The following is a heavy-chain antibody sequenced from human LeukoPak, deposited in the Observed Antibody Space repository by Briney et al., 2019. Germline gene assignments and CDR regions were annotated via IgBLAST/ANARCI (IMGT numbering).Heavy chain of an antibody. J-gene: IGHJ5*02. CDR1: GGSFSGYY. CDR2: INHSGST. D-gene: IGHD2/OR15-2a*01. CDR3: ARGVGTFRFAP. Sequence: PSETLSLTCAVYGGSFSGYYWSWIRQPPGKGLEWIGEINHSGSTNYNPPLKSRVTISVDTSKNQFSLKLSSVTAADTAVYYCARGVGTFRFAPGGKGTLVTVSS. V-gene: IGHV4-34*01.